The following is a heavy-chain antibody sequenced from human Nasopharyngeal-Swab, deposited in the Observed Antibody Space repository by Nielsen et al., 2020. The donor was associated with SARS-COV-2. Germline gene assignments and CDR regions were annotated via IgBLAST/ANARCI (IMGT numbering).Heavy chain of an antibody. CDR3: ARVWEPGGYYYYGMDV. CDR2: INPNSGGT. D-gene: IGHD1-26*01. CDR1: GYTFTGYY. J-gene: IGHJ6*02. Sequence: ASVQVSCKASGYTFTGYYMHWVRQAPGQGLEWMGRINPNSGGTNYAQKFQGRVTMTRVTSISTGYMELSRLRSDDTAVYYCARVWEPGGYYYYGMDVWGQGTTVTVSS. V-gene: IGHV1-2*06.